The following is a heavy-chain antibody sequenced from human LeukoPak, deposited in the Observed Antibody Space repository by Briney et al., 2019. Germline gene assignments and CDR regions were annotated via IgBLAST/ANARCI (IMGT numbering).Heavy chain of an antibody. J-gene: IGHJ4*02. Sequence: SETLSLTCTVSGGSISSYYWSWIRQPPGKGLEWIGYIYYSGSTNYNPSLKSRVTISVDTSKNQFSLKLSSVTAADTAVYYCARDVQYYYDSSGYYRMYYFDYWGQGTLVTVSS. CDR1: GGSISSYY. CDR2: IYYSGST. D-gene: IGHD3-22*01. V-gene: IGHV4-59*01. CDR3: ARDVQYYYDSSGYYRMYYFDY.